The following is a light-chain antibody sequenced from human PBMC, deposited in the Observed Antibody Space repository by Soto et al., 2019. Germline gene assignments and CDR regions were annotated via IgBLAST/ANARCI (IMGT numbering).Light chain of an antibody. Sequence: EIVLTQSPGTLSLSPGERATLSCSASQTVSSSYLAWYQQKPGQAPRLLIYGASSRATGIPDRFSGSGSGTDFTLTISSLAPEDFAVYYCQQSGDSQWTFGQGTKVDIK. CDR1: QTVSSSY. J-gene: IGKJ1*01. CDR3: QQSGDSQWT. CDR2: GAS. V-gene: IGKV3-20*01.